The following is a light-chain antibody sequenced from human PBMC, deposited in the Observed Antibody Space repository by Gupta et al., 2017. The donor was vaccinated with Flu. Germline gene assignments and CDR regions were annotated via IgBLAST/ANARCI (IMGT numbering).Light chain of an antibody. Sequence: QSALTQPASVSGSPGQSITISCTGTSSDVGGHNYVSWYQQHPGKAPKLMIYGVSNRPSGVSNRFSGSKSGNTASLTISGLQAEDEADYYCNSYRSSSPPLYVFGTGTKVTVL. CDR1: SSDVGGHNY. V-gene: IGLV2-14*01. J-gene: IGLJ1*01. CDR3: NSYRSSSPPLYV. CDR2: GVS.